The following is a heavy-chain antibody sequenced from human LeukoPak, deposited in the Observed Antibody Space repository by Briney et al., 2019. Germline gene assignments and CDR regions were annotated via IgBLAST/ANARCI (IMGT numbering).Heavy chain of an antibody. CDR1: GGSFSGYY. D-gene: IGHD3-22*01. J-gene: IGHJ6*03. CDR2: INHSGST. CDR3: ARARYYYDSSGYWWGNYYYYMDV. Sequence: PSETLSLTCAVYGGSFSGYYWSWIRQPPGKGLEWIGEINHSGSTNYNPSLKSRVTISVDTSKNQFSLKLSSVTAADTAVYYCARARYYYDSSGYWWGNYYYYMDVWGKGTTVTVSS. V-gene: IGHV4-34*01.